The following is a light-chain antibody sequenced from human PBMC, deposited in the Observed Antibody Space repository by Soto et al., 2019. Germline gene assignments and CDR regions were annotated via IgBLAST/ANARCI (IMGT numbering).Light chain of an antibody. CDR3: LQDHNYPWT. V-gene: IGKV1-6*01. J-gene: IGKJ1*01. CDR1: QGIRND. Sequence: AIQMTQSPSSLSASVGDRVTITCRASQGIRNDLGWCQQKPGNAPKLLIYGAFNLQTGVPSRFSGSGFGTDFTLTISSLQPEDFATYYCLQDHNYPWTFGQGTKVDIK. CDR2: GAF.